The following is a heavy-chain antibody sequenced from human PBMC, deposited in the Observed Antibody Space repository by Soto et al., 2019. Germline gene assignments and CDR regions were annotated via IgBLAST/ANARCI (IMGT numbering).Heavy chain of an antibody. CDR2: ISGSGIRT. D-gene: IGHD1-7*01. CDR1: GFTFSTYA. J-gene: IGHJ4*02. V-gene: IGHV3-23*01. CDR3: AEERRRTTCFNY. Sequence: GGPLRRSFVASGFTFSTYAMTWVRQAPGKVLELVSAISGSGIRTNYAYSVKGRFTVSRDNSKNILYLQMNSLRAEDTAVYYCAEERRRTTCFNYWGPGTLVSVSS.